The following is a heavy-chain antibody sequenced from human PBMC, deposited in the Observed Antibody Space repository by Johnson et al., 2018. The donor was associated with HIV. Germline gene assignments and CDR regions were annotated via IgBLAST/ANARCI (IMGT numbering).Heavy chain of an antibody. CDR3: AKDYYGSGSKHDAFDI. CDR2: IRYDGSNT. CDR1: GFTFSSYG. Sequence: QVQLVESGGGVVQPGGSLRLSCAASGFTFSSYGMHWVRQAPGKGLEWVAFIRYDGSNTYYADSVKGRFTISRDNSKNTLYLQMNSLRAEDTAVYYCAKDYYGSGSKHDAFDIWGQGTMVTVSS. V-gene: IGHV3-30*02. D-gene: IGHD3-10*01. J-gene: IGHJ3*02.